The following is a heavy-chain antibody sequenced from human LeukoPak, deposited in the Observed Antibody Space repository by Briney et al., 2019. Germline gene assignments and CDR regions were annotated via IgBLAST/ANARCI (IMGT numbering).Heavy chain of an antibody. Sequence: GVSVKVSCKVSGYTLTELSMHWVRKAPGKGLEWMGGFDPEDGETIYAQRFQGRVTMTEDTSTDTAYMELSSLRSEDTAVYYCATGIFYYDSSGAYWGQGTLVTVSS. D-gene: IGHD3-22*01. CDR3: ATGIFYYDSSGAY. J-gene: IGHJ4*02. CDR1: GYTLTELS. V-gene: IGHV1-24*01. CDR2: FDPEDGET.